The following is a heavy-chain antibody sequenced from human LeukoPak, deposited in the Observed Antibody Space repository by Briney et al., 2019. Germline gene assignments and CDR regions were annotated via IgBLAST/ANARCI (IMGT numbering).Heavy chain of an antibody. CDR3: ASLGKLGYYFDY. CDR1: NGSISSSSHY. CDR2: IYYSGRT. D-gene: IGHD3-16*01. V-gene: IGHV4-39*01. Sequence: PSETLSLTCTVSNGSISSSSHYWGWVRQPPWKGLEWIGTIYYSGRTYYNPSLESRLTISVDTSKNQFSLNLSSVTAADTAVYYCASLGKLGYYFDYWGQGTPVTVSS. J-gene: IGHJ4*02.